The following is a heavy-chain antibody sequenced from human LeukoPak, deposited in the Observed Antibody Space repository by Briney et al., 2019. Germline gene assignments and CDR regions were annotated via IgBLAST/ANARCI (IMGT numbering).Heavy chain of an antibody. CDR2: ISSSSSYI. CDR3: ARDDILTGGTDY. CDR1: GFTFSSYS. D-gene: IGHD3-9*01. Sequence: GGSLRLSCAASGFTFSSYSMNWVRQAPGKGLEWVSSISSSSSYIYYADSVKGRFTISRDNAKNSLYLQMNSLRDEDTAVYYCARDDILTGGTDYWGQGTLVTVSS. J-gene: IGHJ4*02. V-gene: IGHV3-21*01.